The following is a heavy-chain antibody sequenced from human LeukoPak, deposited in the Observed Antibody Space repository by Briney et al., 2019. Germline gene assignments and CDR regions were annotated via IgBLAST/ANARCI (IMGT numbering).Heavy chain of an antibody. CDR3: ARVLSSGYDLFY. J-gene: IGHJ4*02. V-gene: IGHV1-2*06. D-gene: IGHD5-12*01. Sequence: ASVKVSCKASGGTFSSYAISWVRQAPGQGLEWMGRINPNSGGTNYAQKFQGRVTMTRDTSISTAYMELSRLRSDDTAVYYCARVLSSGYDLFYWGQGTLVTVSS. CDR1: GGTFSSYA. CDR2: INPNSGGT.